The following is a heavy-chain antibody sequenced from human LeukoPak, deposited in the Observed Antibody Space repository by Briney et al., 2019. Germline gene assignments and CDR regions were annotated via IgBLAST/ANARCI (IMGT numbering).Heavy chain of an antibody. J-gene: IGHJ5*01. D-gene: IGHD4-23*01. CDR2: INPISGAT. CDR1: GYTFTRYY. CDR3: ARGDYGGNSADS. V-gene: IGHV1-46*01. Sequence: GASVKVSCKTSGYTFTRYYMQWVRQAPGHGLEWMGIINPISGATDYAQKFQGRVTMTRDTSTRRVYMELSSLRSEDTALYYCARGDYGGNSADSWGQGTLVTVSS.